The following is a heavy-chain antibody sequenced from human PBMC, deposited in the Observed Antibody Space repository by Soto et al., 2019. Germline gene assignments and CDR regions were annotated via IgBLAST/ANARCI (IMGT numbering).Heavy chain of an antibody. CDR1: GGTFRNYP. CDR3: ASGPLVVLNDFES. V-gene: IGHV1-69*02. J-gene: IGHJ4*02. CDR2: IFPLTDIP. Sequence: QVQLVQSGTEVKKPGSSVKVSCKASGGTFRNYPINWVRQAPGQGLEWMGSIFPLTDIPDYAQNFQARLTISADKSTSTAYMELSSLTSDDTAMYFCASGPLVVLNDFESWGQGTLVTVSS.